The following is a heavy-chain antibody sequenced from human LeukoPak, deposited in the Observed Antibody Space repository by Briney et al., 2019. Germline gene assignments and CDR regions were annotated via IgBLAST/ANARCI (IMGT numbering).Heavy chain of an antibody. CDR3: ARVDGDGYNIPDY. CDR2: INHSGNT. Sequence: SETLSLTCAVYGESFSSYYWSWIRQPPGKWLEWIGEINHSGNTNYNPSLKSRVTISVDTSKNQFSLRLSSVTAADTAVYYCARVDGDGYNIPDYWGQGTLVTVSS. D-gene: IGHD5-24*01. J-gene: IGHJ4*02. V-gene: IGHV4-34*01. CDR1: GESFSSYY.